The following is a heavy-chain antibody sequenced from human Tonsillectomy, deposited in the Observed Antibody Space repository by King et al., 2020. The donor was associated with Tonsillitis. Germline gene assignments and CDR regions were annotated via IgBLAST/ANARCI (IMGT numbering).Heavy chain of an antibody. CDR2: IYYSGST. D-gene: IGHD6-13*01. Sequence: LQLQESGPGLVKPSETLSLTCTVSGGSISSYYWSWIRQPPGKGLEWIGYIYYSGSTNYNPSLKSRVTISVDTSKNQFSLKLSSVTAADTAVYYCARLQPQQLVDYWGQGTLVTVSS. J-gene: IGHJ4*02. CDR3: ARLQPQQLVDY. V-gene: IGHV4-59*08. CDR1: GGSISSYY.